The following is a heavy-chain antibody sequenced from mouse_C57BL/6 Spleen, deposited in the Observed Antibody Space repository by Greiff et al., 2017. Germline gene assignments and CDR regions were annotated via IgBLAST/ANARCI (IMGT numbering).Heavy chain of an antibody. D-gene: IGHD2-4*01. CDR1: GFSLTSYG. Sequence: VKLMESGPGLVQPSQSLSITCTVSGFSLTSYGVHWVRQSPGKGLEWLGVIWSGGSTDYNAAFISRLSISKDNSKSQVFFKMNSLQADDTAIYYCASLYYDYEFAYWGQGTLVTVSA. J-gene: IGHJ3*01. CDR2: IWSGGST. V-gene: IGHV2-2*01. CDR3: ASLYYDYEFAY.